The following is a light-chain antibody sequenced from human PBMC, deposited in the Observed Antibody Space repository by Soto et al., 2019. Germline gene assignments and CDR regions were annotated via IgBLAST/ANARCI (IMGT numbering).Light chain of an antibody. Sequence: EIVLTQSPGTLSLSPGERATLSCRASESVNNRFLGWYQQKPGQAPRLLIYGTSSRATGIPDRFSGSGSGTDFTLTISRLEPEDFGVYYCQQYHASPFTFGEGTKVEIK. V-gene: IGKV3-20*01. CDR1: ESVNNRF. CDR3: QQYHASPFT. CDR2: GTS. J-gene: IGKJ4*01.